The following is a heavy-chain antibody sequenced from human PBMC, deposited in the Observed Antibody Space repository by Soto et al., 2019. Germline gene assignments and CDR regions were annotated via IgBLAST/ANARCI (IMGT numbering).Heavy chain of an antibody. Sequence: ASGKVSCKASGYTFTSYGISWVRQAPGQGLEWVGWTSAYNGNSNYAQKYHGRVTMTTDTSTSTAYMEMSSLRSDDTAVYYCARIADCSTTSCSFPSRLHIRGYYYYCGLDVWG. CDR3: ARIADCSTTSCSFPSRLHIRGYYYYCGLDV. J-gene: IGHJ6*02. CDR1: GYTFTSYG. CDR2: TSAYNGNS. D-gene: IGHD2-2*01. V-gene: IGHV1-18*01.